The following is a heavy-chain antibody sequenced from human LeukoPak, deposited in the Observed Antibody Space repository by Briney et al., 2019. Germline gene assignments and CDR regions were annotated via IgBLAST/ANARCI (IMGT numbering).Heavy chain of an antibody. CDR3: ARESGPEITIFGVVPIDY. D-gene: IGHD3-3*01. J-gene: IGHJ4*02. CDR1: GFTFSTYK. CDR2: ISSSSSSI. V-gene: IGHV3-21*01. Sequence: PGGSLRLSCAASGFTFSTYKMNWVRQAPGKGLEWVSSISSSSSSIYYGDSVKGRFTISRDNSKNTLYLQMNSLRAEDTAVYYCARESGPEITIFGVVPIDYWGQGTLVTVSS.